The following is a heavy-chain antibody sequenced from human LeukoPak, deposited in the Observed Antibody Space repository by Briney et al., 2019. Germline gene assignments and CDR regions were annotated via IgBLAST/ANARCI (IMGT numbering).Heavy chain of an antibody. V-gene: IGHV3-30*03. D-gene: IGHD2-21*02. CDR1: GFTFSSYG. J-gene: IGHJ4*02. CDR3: ARDGLRRPPTPYCGGDCPLDY. CDR2: ISYDGSKK. Sequence: GGSLRLSCVASGFTFSSYGIHWVRQAPGKGLEWVAVISYDGSKKYYAESVKGRFTISRDNSKNTLYLQMNSLRVEDTAMYYCARDGLRRPPTPYCGGDCPLDYWGQGTLVSVSS.